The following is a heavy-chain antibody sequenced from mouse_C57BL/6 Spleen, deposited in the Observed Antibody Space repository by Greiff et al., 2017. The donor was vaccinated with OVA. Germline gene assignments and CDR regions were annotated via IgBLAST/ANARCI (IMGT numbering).Heavy chain of an antibody. CDR2: IYPGDGDT. Sequence: LEESGPELVKPGASVKISCKASGYAFSSSWMNWVKQRPGKGLEWIGRIYPGDGDTNYNGKVKGKATLTADKSSSTAYMQLSSLTSEDSAVYFCARAGSSYVEYAMDYWGQGTSVTVSS. CDR1: GYAFSSSW. CDR3: ARAGSSYVEYAMDY. V-gene: IGHV1-82*01. D-gene: IGHD1-1*01. J-gene: IGHJ4*01.